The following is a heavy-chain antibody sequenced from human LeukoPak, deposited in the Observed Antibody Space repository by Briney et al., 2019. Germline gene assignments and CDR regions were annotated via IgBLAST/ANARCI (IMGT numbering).Heavy chain of an antibody. CDR1: GFTFSSYG. Sequence: GGSLRLSCAASGFTFSSYGMHWVRQAPGKGLEWVAVISYDGSNKYYADSVKGRFTISRDNSKNTLYLQMNSLRAEDTAVYYCAKDVHGSGIFDYWGQGTLVTVSS. V-gene: IGHV3-30*18. CDR2: ISYDGSNK. D-gene: IGHD3-10*01. J-gene: IGHJ4*02. CDR3: AKDVHGSGIFDY.